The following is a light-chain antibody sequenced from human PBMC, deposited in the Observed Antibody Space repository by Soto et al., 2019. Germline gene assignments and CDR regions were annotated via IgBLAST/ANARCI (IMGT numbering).Light chain of an antibody. CDR2: DAS. Sequence: DIQMTQSPSSLSASVGDRVTITCQASQDINNYLNWYQQKPGKAPKLLISDASNLETGVPSRFSGSRFGTDGTFTISSLKNEDSATYYCQQYDNLTITFGQGTRLEIK. J-gene: IGKJ5*01. CDR1: QDINNY. CDR3: QQYDNLTIT. V-gene: IGKV1-33*01.